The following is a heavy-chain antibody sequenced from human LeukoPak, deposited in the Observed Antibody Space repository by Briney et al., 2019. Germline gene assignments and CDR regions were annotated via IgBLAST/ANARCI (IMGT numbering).Heavy chain of an antibody. CDR1: GFTFSSYA. CDR3: AKDGITMVRGVTHVWFDA. J-gene: IGHJ5*02. D-gene: IGHD3-10*01. V-gene: IGHV3-23*01. Sequence: PGGSLRLSCAASGFTFSSYAMSWVRQAPGKGLEWVSAISGSGGSTYYADSVKGRFTISRDNSKNTLYLQMNSLRAEDTAVYYCAKDGITMVRGVTHVWFDAGGQGTLVTVSS. CDR2: ISGSGGST.